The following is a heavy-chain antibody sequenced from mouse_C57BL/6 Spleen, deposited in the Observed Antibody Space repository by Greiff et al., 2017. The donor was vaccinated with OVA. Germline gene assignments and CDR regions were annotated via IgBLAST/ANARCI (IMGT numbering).Heavy chain of an antibody. J-gene: IGHJ3*01. CDR1: GFTFSNYW. Sequence: EVKVEESGGGLVQPGGSMKLSCVASGFTFSNYWMNWVRQSPEKGLEWVAQIRLKSDNYATHYAESVKGRFTISRDDSKSSVYLQMNNLRAEDTGIYYCTSDPIYYDYDAWFAYWGQGTLVTVSA. CDR2: IRLKSDNYAT. D-gene: IGHD2-4*01. CDR3: TSDPIYYDYDAWFAY. V-gene: IGHV6-3*01.